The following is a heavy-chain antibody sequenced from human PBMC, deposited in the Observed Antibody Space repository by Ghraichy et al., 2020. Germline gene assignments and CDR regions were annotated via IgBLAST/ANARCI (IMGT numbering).Heavy chain of an antibody. CDR2: IRSKAYGGTT. D-gene: IGHD2-2*01. J-gene: IGHJ6*02. V-gene: IGHV3-49*03. Sequence: GGSLRLSCTASGFTFGDYAMSWFRQAPGKGLEWVGFIRSKAYGGTTEYAASVKGRFTISRDDSKSIAYLQMNSLKTEDTAVYYCTSARVGSTSDNYYYYYGMDVWGQGTTVTVSS. CDR1: GFTFGDYA. CDR3: TSARVGSTSDNYYYYYGMDV.